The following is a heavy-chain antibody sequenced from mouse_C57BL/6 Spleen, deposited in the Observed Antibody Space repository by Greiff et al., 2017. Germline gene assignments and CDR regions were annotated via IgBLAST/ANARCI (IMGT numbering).Heavy chain of an antibody. J-gene: IGHJ4*01. CDR3: ARGVYYYGSSWGYYAMDY. CDR1: GYTFTSYW. V-gene: IGHV1-72*01. D-gene: IGHD1-1*01. Sequence: QVQLQQPGAELVKPGASVKLSCKASGYTFTSYWMHWVKQRPGRGLEWIGRIDPNSGGTKYNEKFKSKATLTVDKPSSTAYMQLSSLTSEDSAGYYCARGVYYYGSSWGYYAMDYWGQGTSVTGSS. CDR2: IDPNSGGT.